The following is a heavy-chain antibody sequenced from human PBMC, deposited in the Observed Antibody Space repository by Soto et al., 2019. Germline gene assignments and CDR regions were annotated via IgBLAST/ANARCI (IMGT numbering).Heavy chain of an antibody. Sequence: ETLSLTCAVYGGSFSGYYWSWIRQPPGKGLEWIGEINPSGSTNYNPSLKSRVTISVDTSKNQFSLKLSSVTAADTAVYYCARIRITMVRGVIRRYYGMDVWGQGTTVTVS. D-gene: IGHD3-10*01. CDR2: INPSGST. CDR3: ARIRITMVRGVIRRYYGMDV. J-gene: IGHJ6*02. CDR1: GGSFSGYY. V-gene: IGHV4-34*01.